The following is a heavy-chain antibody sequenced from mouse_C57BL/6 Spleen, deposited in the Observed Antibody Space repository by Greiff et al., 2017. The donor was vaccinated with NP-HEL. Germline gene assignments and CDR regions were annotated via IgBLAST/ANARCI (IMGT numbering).Heavy chain of an antibody. J-gene: IGHJ1*03. D-gene: IGHD1-1*01. CDR3: ARSGTVVANWYFDV. V-gene: IGHV1-42*01. Sequence: EVQLQQSGPELVKPGASVKISCKASGYSFTGYYMNWVKQSPEKSLEWIGEINPSTGGTTYNQKFKAKATLTVDKSSSTAYMKLKSLTSEDSAVYYCARSGTVVANWYFDVWGTGTTVTVSS. CDR1: GYSFTGYY. CDR2: INPSTGGT.